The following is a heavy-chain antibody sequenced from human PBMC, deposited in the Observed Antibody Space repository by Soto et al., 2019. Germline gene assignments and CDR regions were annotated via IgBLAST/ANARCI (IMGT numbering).Heavy chain of an antibody. V-gene: IGHV4-38-2*02. Sequence: SETLSLTCAVSGYSISSGYYWGWIRQPPGKGLEWIGSIYHSGSTYYNPSLKSRVTISVDTSKNQFSPKLSSVTAADTAVYYCAREASNWNYVSYGMDVWGQGTTVTVSS. J-gene: IGHJ6*02. CDR3: AREASNWNYVSYGMDV. D-gene: IGHD1-20*01. CDR1: GYSISSGYY. CDR2: IYHSGST.